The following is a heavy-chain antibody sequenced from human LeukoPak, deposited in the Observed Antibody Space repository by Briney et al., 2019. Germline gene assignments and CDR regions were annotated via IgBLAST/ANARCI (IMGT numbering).Heavy chain of an antibody. D-gene: IGHD1-26*01. Sequence: SETLSLTCAVYGGSISSYYWSWIRQPAGKGLEWIGRIYTSGSTNYNPSLKSRVTMSVDTSKNQFSLKLSSVTAADTAVYYCASMELLGAFDIWGQGTMVTVSS. CDR2: IYTSGST. V-gene: IGHV4-59*10. J-gene: IGHJ3*02. CDR1: GGSISSYY. CDR3: ASMELLGAFDI.